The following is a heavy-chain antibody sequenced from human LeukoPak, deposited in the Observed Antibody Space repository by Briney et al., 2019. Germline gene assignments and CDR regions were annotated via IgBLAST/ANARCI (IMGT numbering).Heavy chain of an antibody. D-gene: IGHD6-13*01. CDR2: IYPGDSDT. CDR3: ARLPYSGYSSSWYLGY. J-gene: IGHJ4*02. CDR1: GYSFTSYW. Sequence: GESLKISCKGSGYSFTSYWIGWVRQMPGKGLEWMGIIYPGDSDTRYSPSFQGQVTISADKSISTACLQWSSLKASDTAMYYCARLPYSGYSSSWYLGYWGQGTLVTVSS. V-gene: IGHV5-51*01.